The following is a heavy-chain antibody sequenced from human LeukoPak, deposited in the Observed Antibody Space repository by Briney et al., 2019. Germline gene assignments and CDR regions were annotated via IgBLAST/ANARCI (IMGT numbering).Heavy chain of an antibody. V-gene: IGHV4-34*01. CDR3: ARARYCSSTSCYTFDY. CDR1: GGSFSGYY. J-gene: IGHJ4*02. CDR2: INHSGST. D-gene: IGHD2-2*02. Sequence: SETLSLTCAVYGGSFSGYYWSWIRQPPGKGLEWIGEINHSGSTNYNPSLKSRVTISVDTSKNQFSLKLSSVTAADTAVYYCARARYCSSTSCYTFDYWGQGTLVTVSS.